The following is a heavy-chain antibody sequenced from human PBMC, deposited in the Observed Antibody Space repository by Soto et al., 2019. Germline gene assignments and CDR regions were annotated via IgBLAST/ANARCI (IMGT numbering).Heavy chain of an antibody. CDR1: GGSFSDYY. V-gene: IGHV4-34*01. D-gene: IGHD5-12*01. J-gene: IGHJ4*02. CDR2: INHSGST. Sequence: SETLSLTCAVYGGSFSDYYSSWIRQSPGKGLEWIGEINHSGSTNYNPSLKSRVTISLDTSKNLFSLKLSSVTAADTAVFYCGRGGVATSHFNSWGQGTLVTVCS. CDR3: GRGGVATSHFNS.